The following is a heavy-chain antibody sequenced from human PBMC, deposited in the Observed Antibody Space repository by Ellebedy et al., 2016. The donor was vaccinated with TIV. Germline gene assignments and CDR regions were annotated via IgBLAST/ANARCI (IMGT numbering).Heavy chain of an antibody. V-gene: IGHV3-33*03. CDR3: ATDLGTRAFDL. D-gene: IGHD1-1*01. J-gene: IGHJ3*01. Sequence: GESLKNSCVASGFSLSDYGMHWVRQAPGKGLEWVTILLTDGLEKYYGDSVKGRFTISRDNSKNTLYLQMNSLRVDDTAVYYCATDLGTRAFDLWGQGTMVTVSS. CDR2: LLTDGLEK. CDR1: GFSLSDYG.